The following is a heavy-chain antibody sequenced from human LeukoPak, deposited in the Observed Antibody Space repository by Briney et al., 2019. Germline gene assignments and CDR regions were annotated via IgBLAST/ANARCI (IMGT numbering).Heavy chain of an antibody. CDR2: ISSSSSAK. J-gene: IGHJ3*02. CDR3: VRDPIYCSSTSCPNLGAFDI. D-gene: IGHD2-2*01. Sequence: PGGSLRLSCVASGFTFSSYSMNWVRQAPGKGLEWVSYISSSSSAKYYADSVKGRFTISRDNAKNSLYLQMNSLRDEDTAVYFCVRDPIYCSSTSCPNLGAFDIWGQGTMVTVSS. CDR1: GFTFSSYS. V-gene: IGHV3-48*02.